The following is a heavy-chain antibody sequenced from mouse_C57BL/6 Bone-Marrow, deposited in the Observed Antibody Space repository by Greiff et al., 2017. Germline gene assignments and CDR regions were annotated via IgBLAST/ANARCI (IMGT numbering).Heavy chain of an antibody. CDR3: ARAKGYGSSLFAY. V-gene: IGHV1-64*01. CDR2: IHPTSGST. CDR1: GYTFTSYW. Sequence: QVQLQQPGAELVKPGASVKLSCKASGYTFTSYWMHWVKQRPGQGLEWIGMIHPTSGSTNYNEKFKSKATLTVDKSSSTAYMHLSSLTSEDSAVYYCARAKGYGSSLFAYWGQGTLVTVSA. J-gene: IGHJ3*01. D-gene: IGHD1-1*01.